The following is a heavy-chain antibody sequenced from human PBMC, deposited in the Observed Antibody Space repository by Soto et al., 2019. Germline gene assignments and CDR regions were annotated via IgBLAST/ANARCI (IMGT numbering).Heavy chain of an antibody. D-gene: IGHD5-18*01. CDR3: AYGYSYGYRSDAFDI. CDR1: GYTFTSYA. J-gene: IGHJ3*02. CDR2: INAGNGNT. Sequence: ASVKVSCKASGYTFTSYAMHWVRQAPGQRLEWMGWINAGNGNTKYSQKFQGRVTITRDTSASTAYMELSSLRSEDTAVYYCAYGYSYGYRSDAFDIWGQGTMVTVSS. V-gene: IGHV1-3*01.